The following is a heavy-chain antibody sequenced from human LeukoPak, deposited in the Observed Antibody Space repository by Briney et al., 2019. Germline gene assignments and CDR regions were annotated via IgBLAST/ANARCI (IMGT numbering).Heavy chain of an antibody. Sequence: ASVKVSCKASGGTFSSYAISRVRQAPGQGLEWMGGIIPIFGTANYAQKFQGRVTITADESTSTAYMELSSLRSEDTAVYYCARPNSGYDFVPYGMDVWGQGTTVTVSS. CDR2: IIPIFGTA. V-gene: IGHV1-69*13. J-gene: IGHJ6*02. D-gene: IGHD5-12*01. CDR3: ARPNSGYDFVPYGMDV. CDR1: GGTFSSYA.